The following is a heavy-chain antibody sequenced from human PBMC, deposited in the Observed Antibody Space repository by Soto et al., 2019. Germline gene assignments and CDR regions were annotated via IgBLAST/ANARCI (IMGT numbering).Heavy chain of an antibody. V-gene: IGHV3-30-3*01. CDR2: ISYDGSNK. CDR1: GFTFSSYA. Sequence: GGSLRLSCAASGFTFSSYAMHWVRQAPGKGLEWVAVISYDGSNKYYADSVKGRFTISRDNSKNTLYLQMNSLRAEDTAVYYCARDLLPRDLYCGGDCYFDYWGQGTLVTVSS. D-gene: IGHD2-21*02. J-gene: IGHJ4*02. CDR3: ARDLLPRDLYCGGDCYFDY.